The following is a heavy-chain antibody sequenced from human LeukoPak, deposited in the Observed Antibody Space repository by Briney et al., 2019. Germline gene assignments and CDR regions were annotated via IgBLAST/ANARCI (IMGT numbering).Heavy chain of an antibody. Sequence: SETLSLTCAVSGGPLTSYYWTWIRQPPGKGLEWIGFIYYRGSTNYNPSLESRVTISIDTSKNRFSLKLSSVTAADTAVYYCARVIAVAGYYFDYWGQGTLVTVSS. J-gene: IGHJ4*02. D-gene: IGHD6-19*01. CDR1: GGPLTSYY. CDR2: IYYRGST. CDR3: ARVIAVAGYYFDY. V-gene: IGHV4-59*01.